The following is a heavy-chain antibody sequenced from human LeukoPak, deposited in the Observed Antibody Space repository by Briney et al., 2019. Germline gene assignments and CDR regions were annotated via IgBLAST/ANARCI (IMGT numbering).Heavy chain of an antibody. V-gene: IGHV3-48*03. CDR2: ISSSGSTT. Sequence: AGGSLRLSCADSGFTFSSYEMNWVRQAPGKGLEWVSYISSSGSTTYYADSVKGRFTTSRDNAKNSLYLQMNSLRAEDTAVYYCARDPRCSSMSCYRSSFYGMDVWGQGTTVTVSS. J-gene: IGHJ6*02. CDR1: GFTFSSYE. D-gene: IGHD2-2*01. CDR3: ARDPRCSSMSCYRSSFYGMDV.